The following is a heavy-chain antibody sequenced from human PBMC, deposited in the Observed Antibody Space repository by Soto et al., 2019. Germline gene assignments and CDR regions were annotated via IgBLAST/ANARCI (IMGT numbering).Heavy chain of an antibody. D-gene: IGHD6-25*01. Sequence: QVQLVQSGAEVKKPGASEKVSCKASGSTFTSYDISWVRQATGQGLELMGWMNPKSGNTGFAQKFQARVTMTRNTSKSTAYMELSSLRSEYTAVYYCARERADYGMDVWGQGTTVTVSS. CDR2: MNPKSGNT. J-gene: IGHJ6*01. CDR1: GSTFTSYD. V-gene: IGHV1-8*01. CDR3: ARERADYGMDV.